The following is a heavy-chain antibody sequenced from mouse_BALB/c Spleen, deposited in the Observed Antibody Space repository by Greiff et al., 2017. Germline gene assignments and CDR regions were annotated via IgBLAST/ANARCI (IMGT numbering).Heavy chain of an antibody. V-gene: IGHV1-63*02. CDR1: GYTFTNYW. J-gene: IGHJ2*01. CDR2: IYPGGGYT. CDR3: AREKDLWEAFDY. D-gene: IGHD4-1*01. Sequence: VQLQQSGAELVRPGTSVKISCKASGYTFTNYWLGWVKQRPGHGLEWIGDIYPGGGYTNYNEKFKGKATLTADTSSSTAYMQLSSLTSEDSAVYFCAREKDLWEAFDYWGQGTTLTVSS.